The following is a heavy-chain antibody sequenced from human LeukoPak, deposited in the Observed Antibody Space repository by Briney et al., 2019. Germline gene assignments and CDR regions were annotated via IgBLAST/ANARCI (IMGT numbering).Heavy chain of an antibody. CDR3: ARDGVVPAAGPFDY. J-gene: IGHJ4*02. D-gene: IGHD2-2*01. CDR1: GSSLSTTT. V-gene: IGHV3-21*01. Sequence: GRSLRLACAASGSSLSTTTMNWVSQDPGNGLEWVSSISSSSSYIYYADSVKGRFTISRDNAKNSLYLQMNRLRAEDTAVYYCARDGVVPAAGPFDYWGQGTLVTVSS. CDR2: ISSSSSYI.